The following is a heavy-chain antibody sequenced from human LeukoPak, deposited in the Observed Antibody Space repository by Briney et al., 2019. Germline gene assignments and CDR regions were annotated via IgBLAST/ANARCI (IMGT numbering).Heavy chain of an antibody. D-gene: IGHD3-22*01. CDR3: ASDSSGSLDY. V-gene: IGHV3-30*03. J-gene: IGHJ4*02. Sequence: PGRSLRLSCAASGFTFSNYGMHWVRQAPGKGLEWAVVISYDGRNKYYADSVKGRFTISRDTSKNTLNLQMNSLRADDTAVYYCASDSSGSLDYWGQGTLVTISS. CDR2: ISYDGRNK. CDR1: GFTFSNYG.